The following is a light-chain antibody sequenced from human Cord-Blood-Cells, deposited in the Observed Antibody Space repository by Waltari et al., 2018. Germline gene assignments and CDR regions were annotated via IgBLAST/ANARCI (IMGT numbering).Light chain of an antibody. V-gene: IGLV2-14*01. J-gene: IGLJ2*01. CDR2: DVS. CDR1: SRDVGGYNY. CDR3: SSYTSSSTLVV. Sequence: QSALTQPASVSGSPGQSITISCTGTSRDVGGYNYVSWYQQHPGKAPKLMIHDVSHRPSVVSNRFSGSKSGNTASLTISGLQAEDEADYYCSSYTSSSTLVVFGGGTKLTVL.